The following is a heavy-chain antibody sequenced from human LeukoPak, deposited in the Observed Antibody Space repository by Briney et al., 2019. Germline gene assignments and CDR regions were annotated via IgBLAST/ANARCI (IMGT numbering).Heavy chain of an antibody. CDR1: GFTVSSNY. CDR3: AKDLVRELPFDY. J-gene: IGHJ4*02. D-gene: IGHD1-26*01. Sequence: GGSLRLSCAASGFTVSSNYMSWVRQAPGKGLEWVSVIYSGGSTYYADSVKGRFTISRDNSKNTLYLQMNSLRAEDTAVYYCAKDLVRELPFDYWGQGTLVTVSS. V-gene: IGHV3-66*01. CDR2: IYSGGST.